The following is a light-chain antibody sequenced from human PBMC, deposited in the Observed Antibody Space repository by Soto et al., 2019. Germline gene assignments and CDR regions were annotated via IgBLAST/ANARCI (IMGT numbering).Light chain of an antibody. CDR3: QQYSHWPLT. J-gene: IGKJ4*01. Sequence: EIVMTQSPGTLSVSPGGRATLSCRASQSVGNNLAWYQQKPGQAPRLLIYAASSRATGISARFTGSGSGTEFTLTVDSLQSEDFAVYFCQQYSHWPLTFGGGTKVHIK. CDR2: AAS. V-gene: IGKV3-15*01. CDR1: QSVGNN.